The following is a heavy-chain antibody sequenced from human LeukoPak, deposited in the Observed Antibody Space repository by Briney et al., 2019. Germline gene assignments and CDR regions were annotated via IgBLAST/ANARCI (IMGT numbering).Heavy chain of an antibody. Sequence: GRSLRLSCAASGFTVSSNYMSWVRQAPGKGLEWDSVLFSGYSTYYADSVKGRFTISRDNSKNTLYVQMNSLRAEDTAVYFCARGPYEATKYYFDYWGQGAPGTVSS. V-gene: IGHV3-66*01. D-gene: IGHD1-1*01. J-gene: IGHJ4*02. CDR2: LFSGYST. CDR1: GFTVSSNY. CDR3: ARGPYEATKYYFDY.